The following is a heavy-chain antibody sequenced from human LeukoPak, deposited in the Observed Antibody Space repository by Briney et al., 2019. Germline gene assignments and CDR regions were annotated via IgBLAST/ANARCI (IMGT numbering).Heavy chain of an antibody. CDR1: GYTFTVYY. D-gene: IGHD3-10*01. V-gene: IGHV1-2*02. CDR3: ARAPGGMDV. J-gene: IGHJ6*02. CDR2: MNPNSGGT. Sequence: ASVKVSCKASGYTFTVYYLHWVRQAPGQGLEWMGWMNPNSGGTNYAQNFQGRVTMTRDTSISTAYMELRSLRSDDTAVYYCARAPGGMDVWGQGTTVTVSS.